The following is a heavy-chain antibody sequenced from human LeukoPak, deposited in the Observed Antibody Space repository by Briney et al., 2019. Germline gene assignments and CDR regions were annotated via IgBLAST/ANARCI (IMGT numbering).Heavy chain of an antibody. CDR2: MYYNGST. V-gene: IGHV4-39*07. D-gene: IGHD2-15*01. CDR3: EKSEMYCNGGICYHYYYMDV. J-gene: IGHJ6*03. CDR1: GGSISSYY. Sequence: SETLSLTCTVSGGSISSYYWGWIRQPPPKGLEWIGIMYYNGSTYYNPSLKSRVTISIKTSKNQFSLKLSSVPAADTAVYHCEKSEMYCNGGICYHYYYMDVWGKGTTVPVSS.